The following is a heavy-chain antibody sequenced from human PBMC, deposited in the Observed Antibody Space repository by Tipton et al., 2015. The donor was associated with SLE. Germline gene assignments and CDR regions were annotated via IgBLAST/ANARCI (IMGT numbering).Heavy chain of an antibody. V-gene: IGHV4-34*09. Sequence: TLSLTCAVYGGSFSGYYWGWIRQPPGKGLEWIGSIYYSGSTYYNPSLKSRVTISVDTSKNQFSLKLSSVTAADTAVYYCAGASSTDFWSGYYTGGYYYYYMDVWGKGTTVTVSS. CDR1: GGSFSGYY. CDR3: AGASSTDFWSGYYTGGYYYYYMDV. D-gene: IGHD3-3*01. CDR2: IYYSGST. J-gene: IGHJ6*03.